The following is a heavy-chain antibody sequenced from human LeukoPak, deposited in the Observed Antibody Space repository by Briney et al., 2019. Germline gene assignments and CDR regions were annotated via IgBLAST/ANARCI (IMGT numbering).Heavy chain of an antibody. CDR3: AKELTRPNRPVAGLNY. CDR1: GFTFSSYS. Sequence: GGSLRLSCAASGFTFSSYSMNWVRQAPGKGLEWVSYIFSSGSTIYYADSVQGRFTVSRDNAKNSLYLQMNSLRDEDTAVYYCAKELTRPNRPVAGLNYWGQGTLVTVSS. D-gene: IGHD6-19*01. CDR2: IFSSGSTI. J-gene: IGHJ4*02. V-gene: IGHV3-48*02.